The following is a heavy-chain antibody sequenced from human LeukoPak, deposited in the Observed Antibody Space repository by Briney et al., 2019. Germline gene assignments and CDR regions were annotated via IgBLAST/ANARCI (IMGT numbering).Heavy chain of an antibody. V-gene: IGHV3-66*02. CDR3: ARLPLYCSSTSCFSVDY. D-gene: IGHD2-2*01. CDR1: GFTVSSNY. J-gene: IGHJ4*02. CDR2: IYSGGST. Sequence: PGGSLRLSCAASGFTVSSNYMSWVRQAPGKGLEWVSVIYSGGSTYYADSVKGRFTISRDNSKNTLYLQMNSLRAEDTAVYYCARLPLYCSSTSCFSVDYWGQGTLVTVSS.